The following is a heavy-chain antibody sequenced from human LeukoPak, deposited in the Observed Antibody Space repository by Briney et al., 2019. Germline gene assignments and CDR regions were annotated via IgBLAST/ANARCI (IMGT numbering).Heavy chain of an antibody. CDR1: GYTFSSYY. J-gene: IGHJ5*02. V-gene: IGHV1-46*01. CDR2: INPSGGST. D-gene: IGHD2-2*01. Sequence: ASVNVSCKASGYTFSSYYMHWVRQAPGQGLEWMGIINPSGGSTSYAQKFQGRVTMTRDTSTSTVYMELSSLRSEDTAVYYCARERAYCSSTSCRGKSDRFDPWGQGTLVTVSS. CDR3: ARERAYCSSTSCRGKSDRFDP.